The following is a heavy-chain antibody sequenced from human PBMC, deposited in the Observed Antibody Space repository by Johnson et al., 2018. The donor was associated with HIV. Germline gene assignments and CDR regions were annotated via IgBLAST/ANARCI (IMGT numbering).Heavy chain of an antibody. J-gene: IGHJ3*02. V-gene: IGHV3-30*04. CDR1: GFAFSCYA. D-gene: IGHD4-11*01. Sequence: QVQLVESGGGVVQPGRSLRLSCAASGFAFSCYALHWVRQAPGKGLEWVALISYDGTKKYSAGSVKGRFTISRDNSKNTLYLQMNNLRLGDTAVYYCARSVHDYSDYLWGRDAFDIWGQGTMVIVSS. CDR2: ISYDGTKK. CDR3: ARSVHDYSDYLWGRDAFDI.